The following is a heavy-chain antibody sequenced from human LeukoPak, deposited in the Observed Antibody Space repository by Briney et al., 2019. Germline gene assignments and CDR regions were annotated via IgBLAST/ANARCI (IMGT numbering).Heavy chain of an antibody. J-gene: IGHJ4*02. CDR1: GGTFSSYA. D-gene: IGHD3-22*01. Sequence: ASVKVSCKASGGTFSSYAISWVRQAPGQGLEWMGGIIPIFGTANYAQKFQGRVTITTDESTSTAYMELSSLRSEDTAVYYCARAGSYYDSSGYYSLFDYWGQGTLVTVSS. CDR2: IIPIFGTA. CDR3: ARAGSYYDSSGYYSLFDY. V-gene: IGHV1-69*05.